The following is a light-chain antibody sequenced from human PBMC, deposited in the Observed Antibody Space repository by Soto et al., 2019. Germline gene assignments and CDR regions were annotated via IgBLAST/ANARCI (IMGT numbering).Light chain of an antibody. CDR3: QKSSSVPV. J-gene: IGKJ3*01. Sequence: DIQMTQSPTSLSASVGDRVTITCRASQGIRNFVAWYQQKPGKAPKLLIYAASTLQSGVPSRFSGSGSGTDFTLTIHSLQPEDVATSSCQKSSSVPVFGPGTKVEIK. CDR2: AAS. CDR1: QGIRNF. V-gene: IGKV1-27*01.